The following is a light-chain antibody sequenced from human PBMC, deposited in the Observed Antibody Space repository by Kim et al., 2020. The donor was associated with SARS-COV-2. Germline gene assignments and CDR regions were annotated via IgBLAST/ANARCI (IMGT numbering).Light chain of an antibody. J-gene: IGKJ5*01. Sequence: SVGDRVTITCRASHDIRNDLGWYQQNPGRAPKRLIYGASSLQSGVPSRFSGSGSGTDFTLTISGLQPEDFTTYFCQQSYSTPHITFGPGTRLEIK. CDR2: GAS. CDR1: HDIRND. CDR3: QQSYSTPHIT. V-gene: IGKV1-39*01.